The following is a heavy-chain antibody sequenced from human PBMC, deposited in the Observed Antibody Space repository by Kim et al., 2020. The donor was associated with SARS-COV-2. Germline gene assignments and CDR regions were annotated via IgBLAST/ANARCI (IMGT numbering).Heavy chain of an antibody. Sequence: SETLSLTCTVSGGSISSGGYYWSWIRQHPGKGLEWIGYIYYSGSTYYNPSLKSRVTISVDTSKNQFSLKLSSVTAADTAVYYCARKSSGYSHFDYWGQGTLVTVSS. CDR3: ARKSSGYSHFDY. J-gene: IGHJ4*02. CDR1: GGSISSGGYY. V-gene: IGHV4-31*03. D-gene: IGHD3-22*01. CDR2: IYYSGST.